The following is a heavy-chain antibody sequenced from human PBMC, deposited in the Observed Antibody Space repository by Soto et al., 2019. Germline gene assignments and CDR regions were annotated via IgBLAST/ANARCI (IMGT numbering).Heavy chain of an antibody. CDR1: SGSIRTSY. CDR2: IHNSGNT. V-gene: IGHV4-59*01. Sequence: QVQLQESGPGLVKASETLSLTCTVPSGSIRTSYWTWIRQFPGKRLEWIAHIHNSGNTNSNPSLKSRVTISMDTSKNQISLRLTSVTAADTAMYYCARLQYTVVTPIDMWGQGTMVTVSS. CDR3: ARLQYTVVTPIDM. J-gene: IGHJ3*02. D-gene: IGHD2-21*02.